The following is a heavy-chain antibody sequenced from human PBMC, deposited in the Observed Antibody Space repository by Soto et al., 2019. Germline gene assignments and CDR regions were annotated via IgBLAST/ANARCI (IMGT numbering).Heavy chain of an antibody. J-gene: IGHJ4*02. V-gene: IGHV1-69*06. CDR2: IIPIFGTA. CDR3: ARDSILSGYSSSWYFDY. CDR1: GGTFSSYA. Sequence: SVKVSCKASGGTFSSYAISWVRQAPGQGLEWMGGIIPIFGTANYAQKFQGRVTITADKSTSTAYMELSSLRSEDTAVYYCARDSILSGYSSSWYFDYWGQGTLVTVSS. D-gene: IGHD6-13*01.